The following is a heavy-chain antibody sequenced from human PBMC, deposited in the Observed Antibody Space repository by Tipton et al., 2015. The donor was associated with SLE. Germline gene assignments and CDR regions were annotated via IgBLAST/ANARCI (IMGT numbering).Heavy chain of an antibody. J-gene: IGHJ6*02. CDR1: GGSIISYY. CDR3: ARHAEIPVMRYGMDV. D-gene: IGHD2-21*01. CDR2: IHYSGVT. Sequence: TLSLTCTVSGGSIISYYWSWIRQPPGKGLEWIGYIHYSGVTYYYPSLKSRVTMPVDTSKNQFSLKLNSVTAADTAVYYCARHAEIPVMRYGMDVWGQGTTVSVSS. V-gene: IGHV4-59*08.